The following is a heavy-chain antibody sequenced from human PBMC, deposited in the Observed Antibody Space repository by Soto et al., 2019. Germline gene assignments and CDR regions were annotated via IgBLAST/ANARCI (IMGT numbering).Heavy chain of an antibody. CDR1: GFAFDKSG. CDR3: VKEAYQVSYYYYGFDV. J-gene: IGHJ6*02. D-gene: IGHD2-21*01. CDR2: ISCNSGSK. V-gene: IGHV3-9*01. Sequence: EVRLVESGGGSVQPGRSLRLSCAASGFAFDKSGMHWVRQVPGKGLEWVTGISCNSGSKDYAESVRRRFTISRDNAKNSLYLEMNSLRREDTALYFCVKEAYQVSYYYYGFDVWGQGTPVTVSS.